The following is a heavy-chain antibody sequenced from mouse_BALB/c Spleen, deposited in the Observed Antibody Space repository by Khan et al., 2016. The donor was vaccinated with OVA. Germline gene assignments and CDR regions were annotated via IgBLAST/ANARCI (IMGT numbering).Heavy chain of an antibody. J-gene: IGHJ3*01. D-gene: IGHD1-1*02. CDR2: INPSNGGT. V-gene: IGHV1S81*02. Sequence: VQLQESGAELVKPGASVRLSCKASGYTFTSYYLYWVKQRPGQGLEWIGDINPSNGGTNFNEKFKTKATLTVDKSSSTAYMELSSLTSEDSAVYYCTSSGYGTFGYWGQGTLVTVSA. CDR3: TSSGYGTFGY. CDR1: GYTFTSYY.